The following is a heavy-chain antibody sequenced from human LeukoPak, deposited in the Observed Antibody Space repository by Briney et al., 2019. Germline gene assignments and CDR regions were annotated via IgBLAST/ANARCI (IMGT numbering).Heavy chain of an antibody. CDR1: GFTFSSYA. J-gene: IGHJ3*02. V-gene: IGHV3-23*01. D-gene: IGHD5-12*01. CDR2: ISGSGGST. Sequence: GGSLRLSCAASGFTFSSYAMSWVRQAPGKGLEWVSAISGSGGSTYYADSVKGRFTISRDNSKNTLYLQMNSLRAEDTAVYYCAKDMVRYSGYDYDAFDIWGQGTMVTVSS. CDR3: AKDMVRYSGYDYDAFDI.